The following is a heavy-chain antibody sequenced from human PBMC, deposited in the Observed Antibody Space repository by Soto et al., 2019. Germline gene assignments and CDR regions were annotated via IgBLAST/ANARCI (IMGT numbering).Heavy chain of an antibody. CDR3: ARDQCSSTSCYDVFGPFDY. Sequence: QVQLQQSGPGLVKPSQTLSLTCAISGDSVSSNSAAWNWIRQSPSRGLEWLGRTYYRSKWYNDYAVSVKSRITLNPDTSKNQFSLQLNSVTPEDTAVYYCARDQCSSTSCYDVFGPFDYWGQGTLVTVSS. CDR2: TYYRSKWYN. CDR1: GDSVSSNSAA. D-gene: IGHD2-2*01. J-gene: IGHJ4*02. V-gene: IGHV6-1*01.